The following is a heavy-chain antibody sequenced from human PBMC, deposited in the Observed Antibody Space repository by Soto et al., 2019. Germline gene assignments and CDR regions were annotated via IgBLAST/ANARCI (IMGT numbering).Heavy chain of an antibody. CDR1: GFTVSSNY. Sequence: EVQLVESGGGLVQPGGSLRLSCAASGFTVSSNYMSWVRQAPGKGLEWVSVIYSGGSTYYADSVKGRFTISRDNSKNTLYLQLNSRRAEDTAVYYCARDPWYYDSSGRDYWGQGTLVTVSS. J-gene: IGHJ4*02. CDR2: IYSGGST. CDR3: ARDPWYYDSSGRDY. D-gene: IGHD3-22*01. V-gene: IGHV3-66*01.